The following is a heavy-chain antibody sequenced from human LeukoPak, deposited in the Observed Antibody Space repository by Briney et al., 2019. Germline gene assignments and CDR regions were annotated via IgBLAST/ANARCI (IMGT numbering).Heavy chain of an antibody. D-gene: IGHD2-15*01. J-gene: IGHJ4*02. CDR1: GFTSSTYG. Sequence: PGGSLRLSRAVYGFTSSTYGMNWVCQAPGKGLEWLSHISSSSVSIYYADSVKGRFTISRDNAKNSLYLQMNSLRAEDTAVYYCARRFREGYCSGGSCYSFGYWGQGTLVTVSS. CDR3: ARRFREGYCSGGSCYSFGY. CDR2: ISSSSVSI. V-gene: IGHV3-48*01.